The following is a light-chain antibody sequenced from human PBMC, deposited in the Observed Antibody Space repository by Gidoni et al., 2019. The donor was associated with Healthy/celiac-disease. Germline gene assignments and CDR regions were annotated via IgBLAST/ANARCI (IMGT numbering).Light chain of an antibody. J-gene: IGKJ1*01. CDR1: KSISSW. Sequence: DIQMTQSPSTLSASVGDRVTITCRASKSISSWLAWYQQKPGKAPKLLIYKASSLESGVPSRFSGSGSGTEFTLTISSLQPDDFATYYCQQYNSYSWPFGQGTKVEIK. CDR2: KAS. CDR3: QQYNSYSWP. V-gene: IGKV1-5*03.